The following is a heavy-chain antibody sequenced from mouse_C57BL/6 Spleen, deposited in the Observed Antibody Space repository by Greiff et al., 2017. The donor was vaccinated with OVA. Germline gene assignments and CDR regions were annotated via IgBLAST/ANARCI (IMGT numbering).Heavy chain of an antibody. CDR1: GYTFTSYW. V-gene: IGHV1-64*01. CDR3: SRLYYGHDEPFAY. D-gene: IGHD2-2*01. CDR2: IHPNSGST. Sequence: QVQLQQPGAELVKPGASVKLSCKASGYTFTSYWMHWVKQRPGQGLEWIGMIHPNSGSTNYNEKFKSKATLTVAKSSSTAYMQLSSLTSEDSAFYYCSRLYYGHDEPFAYWGQGTLVSVSA. J-gene: IGHJ3*01.